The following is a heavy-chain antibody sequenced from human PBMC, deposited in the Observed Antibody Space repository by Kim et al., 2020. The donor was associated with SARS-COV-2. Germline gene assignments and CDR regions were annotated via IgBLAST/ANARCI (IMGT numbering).Heavy chain of an antibody. V-gene: IGHV4-30-4*01. Sequence: SETLSLTCTVSGVSISGDNYYWSWIRQPPGKGLEWIGYIYYSGSTYYNPSLKSRLTISVDTSKNQFSLKLSSVTAADTAVYFCASDRTASGSYSDYQFDYWGQGTLVTVSS. CDR2: IYYSGST. CDR3: ASDRTASGSYSDYQFDY. J-gene: IGHJ4*02. D-gene: IGHD3-10*01. CDR1: GVSISGDNYY.